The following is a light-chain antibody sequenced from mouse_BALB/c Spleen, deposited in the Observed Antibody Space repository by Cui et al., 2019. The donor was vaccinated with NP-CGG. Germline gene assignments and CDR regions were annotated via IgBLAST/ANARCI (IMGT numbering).Light chain of an antibody. CDR2: GIN. Sequence: QAVVTQESALTTSPGETVTLTCRSSTGAVTTSNYANWVQEKPDHLFTGLIGGINNRAPGVPARFSGFLIGDKAALIITGAQTEDEAIYFCALWYSNHWVFGGGTKLTVL. V-gene: IGLV1*01. CDR3: ALWYSNHWV. J-gene: IGLJ1*01. CDR1: TGAVTTSNY.